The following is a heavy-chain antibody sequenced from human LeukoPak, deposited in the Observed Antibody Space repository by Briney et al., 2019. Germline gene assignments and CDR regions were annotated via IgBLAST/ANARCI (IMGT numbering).Heavy chain of an antibody. D-gene: IGHD6-13*01. V-gene: IGHV4-34*01. CDR2: INHSGST. Sequence: PSETLSLTCAVYGGSFSGYYWSWIRQPPGKGLEWIGEINHSGSTNYNPSLKSRVTISVDTSKNQFSLKLSSVTAADTAVYYCGRARSWYSKGLFDPWGQGTLVTVSS. CDR1: GGSFSGYY. CDR3: GRARSWYSKGLFDP. J-gene: IGHJ5*02.